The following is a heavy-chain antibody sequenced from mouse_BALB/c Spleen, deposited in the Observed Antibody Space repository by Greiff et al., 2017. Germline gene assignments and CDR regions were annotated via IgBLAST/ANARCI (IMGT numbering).Heavy chain of an antibody. CDR2: ISNGGGST. CDR1: GFTFSSYT. CDR3: ARQGLD. V-gene: IGHV5-12-2*01. J-gene: IGHJ3*01. D-gene: IGHD3-3*01. Sequence: EVHLVESGGGLVQPGGSLKLSCAASGFTFSSYTMSWVRQTPEKRLEWVAYISNGGGSTYYPDTVKGRFTISRDNAKNTLYLQMSSLKSEDTAMYYCARQGLDWGQGTLVTVSA.